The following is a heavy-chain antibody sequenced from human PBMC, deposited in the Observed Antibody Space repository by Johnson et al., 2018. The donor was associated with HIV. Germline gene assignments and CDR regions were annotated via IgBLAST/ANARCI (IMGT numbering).Heavy chain of an antibody. D-gene: IGHD5-12*01. J-gene: IGHJ3*02. V-gene: IGHV3-30-3*01. CDR1: GFTFSSYA. CDR2: ISYDGSNK. Sequence: QVQLVESGGGVVQPGGSLRLSCAASGFTFSSYAMHWVRQAPGKVLAWVAVISYDGSNKYYADSVKGRFTISRDNSKNTLYLQMNSLRAEDTAVYYCARVKVATINAFDIWGQGTMVTVSS. CDR3: ARVKVATINAFDI.